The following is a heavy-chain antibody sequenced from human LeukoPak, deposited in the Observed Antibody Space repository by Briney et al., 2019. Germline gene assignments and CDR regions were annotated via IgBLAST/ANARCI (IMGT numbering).Heavy chain of an antibody. J-gene: IGHJ2*01. CDR2: IYPGDSDT. CDR1: GYSFTSYW. D-gene: IGHD2-21*02. V-gene: IGHV5-51*01. Sequence: GESLKISCKGSGYSFTSYWIGWVRQMPGKGLEWMGIIYPGDSDTRYSPSFQGQVTISADKSISTAYLQWSSLKASDTAMYYCARSRGCGGDCYYWYFDLWGRGTLVTVSS. CDR3: ARSRGCGGDCYYWYFDL.